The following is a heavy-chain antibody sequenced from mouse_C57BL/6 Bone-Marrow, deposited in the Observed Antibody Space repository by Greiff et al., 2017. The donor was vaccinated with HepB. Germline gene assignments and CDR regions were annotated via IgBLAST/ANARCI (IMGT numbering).Heavy chain of an antibody. J-gene: IGHJ2*01. CDR3: ARDTTVVLDY. CDR1: GYSITSGYY. V-gene: IGHV3-6*01. Sequence: EVKVEESGPGLVKPSQSLSLTCSVTGYSITSGYYWNWIRQFPGNKLEWMGYISYDGSHNYNPSLKNRISITRDTSKNQFFLKLNSVTTEDTATYYCARDTTVVLDYWGQGTTLTVSS. CDR2: ISYDGSH. D-gene: IGHD1-1*01.